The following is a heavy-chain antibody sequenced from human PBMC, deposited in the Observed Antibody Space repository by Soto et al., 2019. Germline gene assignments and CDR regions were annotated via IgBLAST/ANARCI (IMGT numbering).Heavy chain of an antibody. J-gene: IGHJ4*02. CDR3: AKGGLRHQVLFSDY. V-gene: IGHV3-23*01. D-gene: IGHD3-16*01. Sequence: GSLRLSCTASGFTFSSYAMSWVRQAPGKGLEWVSAISGSGGSTYYADSVKGRFTISRDNSKNTLYLQMNSLRAEDTAVYYCAKGGLRHQVLFSDYWGQGTLVTSPQ. CDR1: GFTFSSYA. CDR2: ISGSGGST.